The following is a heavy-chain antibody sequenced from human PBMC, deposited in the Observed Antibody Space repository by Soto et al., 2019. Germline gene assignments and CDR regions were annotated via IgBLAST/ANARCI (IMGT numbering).Heavy chain of an antibody. CDR3: ARVHGSSWYGEYYFDY. CDR2: IYYSGST. D-gene: IGHD6-13*01. J-gene: IGHJ4*02. CDR1: GGSISSYY. V-gene: IGHV4-59*01. Sequence: SETLSLTCTVSGGSISSYYWSWIRQPPGKGLEWIGYIYYSGSTNYNPSLKSRVTISVDTSKNQFSLKLSSVTAADTAVYYCARVHGSSWYGEYYFDYWGQGTLVTVSS.